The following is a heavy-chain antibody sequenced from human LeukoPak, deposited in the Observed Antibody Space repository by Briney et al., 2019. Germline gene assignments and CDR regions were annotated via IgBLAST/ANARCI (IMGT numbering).Heavy chain of an antibody. V-gene: IGHV4-39*07. D-gene: IGHD1-26*01. CDR2: IYYSGST. Sequence: SETLSLTCTVSGGSISSSSYYWGWIRQPPGKGLEWIGSIYYSGSTYYNPSLKSRVTISVDTSKNQFSLKLSSVTAADTAVYYCASRIVGATSKFDYWGQGTLVTVSS. J-gene: IGHJ4*02. CDR3: ASRIVGATSKFDY. CDR1: GGSISSSSYY.